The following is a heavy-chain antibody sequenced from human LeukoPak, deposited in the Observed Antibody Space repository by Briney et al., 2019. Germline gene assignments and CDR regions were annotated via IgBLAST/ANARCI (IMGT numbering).Heavy chain of an antibody. Sequence: ASVKVSCKVSGYTLTELSMHWVRQAPGKGLEWMGGFDPEDGETIYAQKFQGRVTMTEDTSTDTAYMELSSLRAEDTAVYYCAKVMVRGVIILGGYYYYGMDVWGQGTTVTVSS. D-gene: IGHD3-10*01. V-gene: IGHV1-24*01. CDR1: GYTLTELS. CDR3: AKVMVRGVIILGGYYYYGMDV. CDR2: FDPEDGET. J-gene: IGHJ6*02.